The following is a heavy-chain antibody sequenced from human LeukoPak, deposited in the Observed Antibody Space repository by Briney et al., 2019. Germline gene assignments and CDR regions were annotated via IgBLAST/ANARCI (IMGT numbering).Heavy chain of an antibody. V-gene: IGHV1-18*01. J-gene: IGHJ4*02. CDR3: ARGSSYGFSMGY. CDR2: ISTYNGNT. CDR1: GYTFTSYG. Sequence: ASVKVSCKASGYTFTSYGIDWVRQAPGQGLEWMGWISTYNGNTNYAHKLQGRVTMTTDTSTSTAYMDLRSLRSDDTAVYYCARGSSYGFSMGYWGQGTLVTVSS. D-gene: IGHD5-18*01.